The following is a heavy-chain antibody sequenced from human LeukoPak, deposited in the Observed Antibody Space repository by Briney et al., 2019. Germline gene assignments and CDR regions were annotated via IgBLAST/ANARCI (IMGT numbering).Heavy chain of an antibody. J-gene: IGHJ4*02. V-gene: IGHV3-74*01. Sequence: GGSLRLSCAASGFTFSNYWMHWVRQAPGKGLVWVSRINGDGSCTNYADSVKGRFTISRDNAKNTVNLQMNSLRAEDTAVYYCARDWFGIESWGQGTLVTVSS. CDR3: ARDWFGIES. CDR2: INGDGSCT. CDR1: GFTFSNYW. D-gene: IGHD3-16*01.